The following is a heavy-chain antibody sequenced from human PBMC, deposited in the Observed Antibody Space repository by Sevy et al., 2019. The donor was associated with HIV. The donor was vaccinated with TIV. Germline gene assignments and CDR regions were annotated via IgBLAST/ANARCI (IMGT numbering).Heavy chain of an antibody. V-gene: IGHV3-43*01. J-gene: IGHJ4*02. D-gene: IGHD3-3*01. CDR2: ISWDGGST. Sequence: GGSLRLSCAASGFTFDDYTMHWVRQAPGKGLEWVSLISWDGGSTYYADSVKGRFTISRDNSKNSLYLQMNSLRTEYTALYYFAKYMGLRFLEWTPIGFDYWGKGTLVTVSS. CDR3: AKYMGLRFLEWTPIGFDY. CDR1: GFTFDDYT.